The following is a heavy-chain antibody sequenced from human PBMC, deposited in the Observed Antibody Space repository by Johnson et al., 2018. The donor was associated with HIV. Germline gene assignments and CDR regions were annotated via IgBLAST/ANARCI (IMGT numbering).Heavy chain of an antibody. CDR1: GFTFSNAW. V-gene: IGHV3-15*01. CDR3: ASGRGYH. Sequence: VQLVESGGGLVKPGGSLRLSCAASGFTFSNAWMSWVRQAPGKGLEWVGRIKSKTDGGTTDYAAPVKGRFTISRDDSKNTLYFQMNSLRAEDTAVYYCASGRGYHWGQGTMVTVSS. D-gene: IGHD2-15*01. CDR2: IKSKTDGGTT. J-gene: IGHJ3*01.